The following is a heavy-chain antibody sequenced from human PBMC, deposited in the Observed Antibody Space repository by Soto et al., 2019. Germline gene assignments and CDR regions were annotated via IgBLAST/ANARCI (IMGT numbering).Heavy chain of an antibody. Sequence: GSLRLFWGASGFTFSDDSMIWIRQAPGKGLEWVSYISSSGGTIYYAESVKGRFTISRDNAKNSLFLQMNSLRADDTAVYYCARDSSPRDPWLDYWGQGTLVTVSS. D-gene: IGHD5-18*01. J-gene: IGHJ4*02. CDR2: ISSSGGTI. CDR1: GFTFSDDS. V-gene: IGHV3-11*01. CDR3: ARDSSPRDPWLDY.